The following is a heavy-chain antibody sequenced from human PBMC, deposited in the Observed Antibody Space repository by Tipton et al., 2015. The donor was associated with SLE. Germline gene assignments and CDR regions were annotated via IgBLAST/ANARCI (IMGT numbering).Heavy chain of an antibody. CDR3: ARDSWAQGYFDH. Sequence: TLSLTCTVSGGSVSSSSYFWAWIRQPPGKGLEWIGSMCYSGGTYYNPSLKSRVTISVDTSKNQFSLKLSSVTAADTAVYYCARDSWAQGYFDHWGQGTLVTVSS. CDR2: MCYSGGT. V-gene: IGHV4-39*02. CDR1: GGSVSSSSYF. J-gene: IGHJ4*02. D-gene: IGHD1-26*01.